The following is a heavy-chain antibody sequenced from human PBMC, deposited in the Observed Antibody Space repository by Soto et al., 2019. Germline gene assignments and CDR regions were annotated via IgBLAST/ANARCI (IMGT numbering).Heavy chain of an antibody. V-gene: IGHV3-21*01. J-gene: IGHJ4*02. CDR3: ARDLYGDYVFDY. CDR2: ISSTSSYI. D-gene: IGHD4-17*01. CDR1: GFTFSNYD. Sequence: PGGSLRLSCAASGFTFSNYDMSWVRQAPGKGLEWVSSISSTSSYIYFGDSVKGRFTISRDNAQNSLYLQMNSLRAEDTAVYYCARDLYGDYVFDYWGQGTLVTVSS.